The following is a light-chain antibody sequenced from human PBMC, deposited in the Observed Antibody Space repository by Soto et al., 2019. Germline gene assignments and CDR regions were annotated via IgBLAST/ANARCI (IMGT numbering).Light chain of an antibody. CDR2: KAS. CDR1: QSISSW. Sequence: DIQMTQSPSTLSASVGDRVTITCRANQSISSWLAWYQQKPGKAPKLLIYKASSLESEVPSRFSGRGSGTDFTLTISSLQPDDFATYYCQQHYNYPTFGQGTKVDIK. J-gene: IGKJ1*01. CDR3: QQHYNYPT. V-gene: IGKV1-5*03.